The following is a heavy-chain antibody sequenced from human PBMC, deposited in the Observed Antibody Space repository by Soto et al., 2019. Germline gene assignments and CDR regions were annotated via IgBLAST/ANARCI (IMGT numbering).Heavy chain of an antibody. Sequence: QVPLVASGGGMVQPGRSLRLSCAASGFTFSTYGMHWVRQVPGKGLEWVAVISYDGSNTYYADSVKGRFSISRDNSKDTLYLRMNSLTAEDTADYYCELPTKYNCGWFGLIDFCGQGALVTVSS. D-gene: IGHD6-19*01. CDR3: ELPTKYNCGWFGLIDF. CDR2: ISYDGSNT. CDR1: GFTFSTYG. V-gene: IGHV3-30*03. J-gene: IGHJ4*02.